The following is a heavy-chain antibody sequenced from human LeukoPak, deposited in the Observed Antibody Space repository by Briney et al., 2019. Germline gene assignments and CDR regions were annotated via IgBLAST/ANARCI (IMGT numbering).Heavy chain of an antibody. V-gene: IGHV3-33*06. Sequence: GGSLRLSCAASGCTFTGCHIHWVRQAPGKGLEWVALIWYDGSATYYADSVKGRFTVSSDDSKNTLYLQMSSLRAEDTAVYYCAKDSNDYGDYNYFDFWGQGTLVTVSS. CDR3: AKDSNDYGDYNYFDF. CDR1: GCTFTGCH. D-gene: IGHD4-17*01. CDR2: IWYDGSAT. J-gene: IGHJ4*02.